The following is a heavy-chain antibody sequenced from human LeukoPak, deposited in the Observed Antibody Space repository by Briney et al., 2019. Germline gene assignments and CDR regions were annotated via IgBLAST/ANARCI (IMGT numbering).Heavy chain of an antibody. CDR3: AGGTGDDDAFDV. D-gene: IGHD7-27*01. Sequence: PGGSLRLSCAASGFTFSRYDMTWVRQAPGKGLEWVSTISATGGKTYYADSVKGRFTISRDNSTNTLDLQMNSLRAEDTAVYYCAGGTGDDDAFDVWGQGTMVTVSS. V-gene: IGHV3-23*01. CDR1: GFTFSRYD. J-gene: IGHJ3*01. CDR2: ISATGGKT.